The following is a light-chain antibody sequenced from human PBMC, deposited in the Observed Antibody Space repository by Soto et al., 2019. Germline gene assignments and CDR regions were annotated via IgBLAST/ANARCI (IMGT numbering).Light chain of an antibody. J-gene: IGLJ1*01. Sequence: QSVLTQPPSASGSPGQSVTISCTGTSSDVGGYNYVSWYQQHPGKAPKLMSYEVSKRPSGVPDRFSGSKSGNTASLTVSGIQAEHEAVYYCSSYAGSLYVFGTGTKLTVL. CDR2: EVS. CDR3: SSYAGSLYV. V-gene: IGLV2-8*01. CDR1: SSDVGGYNY.